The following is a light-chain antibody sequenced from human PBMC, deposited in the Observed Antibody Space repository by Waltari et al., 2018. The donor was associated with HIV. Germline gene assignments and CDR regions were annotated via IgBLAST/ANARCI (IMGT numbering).Light chain of an antibody. CDR1: SGHSNYA. J-gene: IGLJ3*02. V-gene: IGLV4-69*01. CDR3: QTWGTGIWV. CDR2: INSDGSH. Sequence: QLVVTQSPTASASLGASVKLTCTLSSGHSNYAIAWHQQQPEKGPRYLMKINSDGSHDKGDGIPDRFSGSSSGAERYLSISSLQSEDDADYYCQTWGTGIWVFGGGTKLTVL.